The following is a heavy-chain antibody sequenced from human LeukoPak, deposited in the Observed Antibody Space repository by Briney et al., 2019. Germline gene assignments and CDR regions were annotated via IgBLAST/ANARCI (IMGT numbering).Heavy chain of an antibody. V-gene: IGHV1-46*01. Sequence: WASVKVSCKASGYTFSSYYIHWVRQAPGQGLEWMGLINPSGGSTNYAQKFQGRVTMTRGTSTSTVYMELSSLRSEDTAVYYCARAGGCSGGSCRNWFDPWGQGTLVTVSS. CDR1: GYTFSSYY. CDR3: ARAGGCSGGSCRNWFDP. CDR2: INPSGGST. D-gene: IGHD2-15*01. J-gene: IGHJ5*02.